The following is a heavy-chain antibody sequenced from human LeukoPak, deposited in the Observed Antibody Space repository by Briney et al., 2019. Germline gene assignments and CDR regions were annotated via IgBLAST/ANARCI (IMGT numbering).Heavy chain of an antibody. Sequence: GGSLRLSCAASGFTFRDYGMNWVRQAPGKGLDWVSSISGSGGSTHYADSVKDRFTISRDNSKNTLYLHMNSLRVDDTALYYCAKSSRVGTYYFDHWGQGTVVTVSS. D-gene: IGHD1-26*01. J-gene: IGHJ4*02. CDR1: GFTFRDYG. V-gene: IGHV3-23*01. CDR3: AKSSRVGTYYFDH. CDR2: ISGSGGST.